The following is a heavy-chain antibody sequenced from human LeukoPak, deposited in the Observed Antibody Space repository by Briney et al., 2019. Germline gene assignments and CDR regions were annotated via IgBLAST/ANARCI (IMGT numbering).Heavy chain of an antibody. CDR1: GFTLSSYS. CDR3: ARGPDIAVAPLQH. V-gene: IGHV3-21*01. Sequence: GGSLRLSCAVSGFTLSSYSMSWVRQAPGKGVEWVSSIRSSGRDIFYADSVRGRFTSARDYAKNSLYLQMNSLRAEDTAVYYCARGPDIAVAPLQHWGQGTLVTVSS. J-gene: IGHJ1*01. D-gene: IGHD6-19*01. CDR2: IRSSGRDI.